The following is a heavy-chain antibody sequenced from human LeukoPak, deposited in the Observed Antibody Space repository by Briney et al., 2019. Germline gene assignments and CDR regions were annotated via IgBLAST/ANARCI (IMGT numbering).Heavy chain of an antibody. Sequence: PGGSLRLSCAASGFTFSGYAMSWVRQAPGKGLEWVSAISGSGGSTYYADSVKGRFTISRDDSKNTLYLQMHSLRAEDTAVYYCAKAGAVCSSTSCYANYWGQGTLVTVSS. J-gene: IGHJ4*02. V-gene: IGHV3-23*01. CDR1: GFTFSGYA. CDR2: ISGSGGST. D-gene: IGHD2-2*01. CDR3: AKAGAVCSSTSCYANY.